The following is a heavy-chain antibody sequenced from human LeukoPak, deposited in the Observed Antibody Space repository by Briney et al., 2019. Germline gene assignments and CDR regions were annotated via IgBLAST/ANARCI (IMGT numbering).Heavy chain of an antibody. CDR3: ARGKSITMVRGVIMARYYFDY. D-gene: IGHD3-10*01. V-gene: IGHV4-31*03. CDR2: IYYSGST. CDR1: GGSISSGGYY. Sequence: TLSLTCTVSGGSISSGGYYWCWIRQHPGKGLEWIGYIYYSGSTYYNPALKSRVTISVDTSKNQFSLKLSSVTAADTAVYYCARGKSITMVRGVIMARYYFDYWGQGTLVTVSS. J-gene: IGHJ4*02.